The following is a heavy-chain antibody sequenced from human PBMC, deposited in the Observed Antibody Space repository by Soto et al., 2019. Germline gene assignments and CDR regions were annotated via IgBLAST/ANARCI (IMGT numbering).Heavy chain of an antibody. V-gene: IGHV3-15*01. CDR2: IKSKTDGGTT. D-gene: IGHD1-20*01. J-gene: IGHJ6*02. CDR3: TAITGTTPTYGMDV. CDR1: GITFSNAW. Sequence: PGGSLRLSCAASGITFSNAWMSWVRQAPGKGLEWVGRIKSKTDGGTTDYAAPVKGRFTISRDDSKNTLYLQMNSLKTEDTAVYYCTAITGTTPTYGMDVWGQGTTVTVSS.